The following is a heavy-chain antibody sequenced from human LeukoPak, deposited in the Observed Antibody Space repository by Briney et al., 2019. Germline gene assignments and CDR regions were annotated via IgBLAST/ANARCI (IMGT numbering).Heavy chain of an antibody. Sequence: GASVKVSCKASGGTFSSYAMSWVRQAPGQGLEWMGGIIPIFGTANYAQKFQGRVTITADESTSTAYMELSSLRSEDTAVYYCARGAAVAGTFDYWGQGTLVTVSS. D-gene: IGHD6-19*01. CDR2: IIPIFGTA. CDR1: GGTFSSYA. V-gene: IGHV1-69*13. CDR3: ARGAAVAGTFDY. J-gene: IGHJ4*02.